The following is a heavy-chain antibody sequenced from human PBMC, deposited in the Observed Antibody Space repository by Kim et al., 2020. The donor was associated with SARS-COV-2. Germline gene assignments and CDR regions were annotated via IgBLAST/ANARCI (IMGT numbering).Heavy chain of an antibody. V-gene: IGHV1-24*01. CDR1: GYTLTELS. D-gene: IGHD3-16*01. CDR3: ATDPDYVWGSPWSHAFDI. Sequence: ASVKVSCKVSGYTLTELSMHWVRQAPGKGLEWMGGFDPEDGETIYAQKFQGRVTMTEDTSTDTAYMEMSSLRTEDTAVYYCATDPDYVWGSPWSHAFDIWGQGTMVTVSS. CDR2: FDPEDGET. J-gene: IGHJ3*02.